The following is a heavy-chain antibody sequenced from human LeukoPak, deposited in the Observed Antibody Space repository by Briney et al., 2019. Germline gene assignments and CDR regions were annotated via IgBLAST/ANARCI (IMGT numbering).Heavy chain of an antibody. V-gene: IGHV3-23*01. D-gene: IGHD5-12*01. CDR2: ISGSGGNT. CDR3: AKVVSGYHFDY. CDR1: GFTFRSYG. J-gene: IGHJ4*02. Sequence: PGGSLRLCCAASGFTFRSYGMSWVRRAPGKGPEWVSGISGSGGNTYYADSVKGRFTISRDNSQNTLYLQMNTLRAEDTAVYYCAKVVSGYHFDYWGQGTLVTVSS.